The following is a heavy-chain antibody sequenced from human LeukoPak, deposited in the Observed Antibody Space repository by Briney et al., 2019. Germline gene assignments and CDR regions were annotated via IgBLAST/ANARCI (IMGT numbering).Heavy chain of an antibody. Sequence: SETLSLTCTVSGGSISSYYWSWIRQSPGRGLEWIGYISYSGSTNYNPSLKSRVTISVDTSKNQFSLKLSSVTAADTAVYYCARGSGWNAFDIWGQGTRVTVSS. D-gene: IGHD6-19*01. CDR2: ISYSGST. CDR1: GGSISSYY. J-gene: IGHJ3*02. CDR3: ARGSGWNAFDI. V-gene: IGHV4-59*01.